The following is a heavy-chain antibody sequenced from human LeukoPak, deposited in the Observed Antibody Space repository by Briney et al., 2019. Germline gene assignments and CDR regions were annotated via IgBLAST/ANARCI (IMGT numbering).Heavy chain of an antibody. D-gene: IGHD5-24*01. CDR2: ISYDGSNK. CDR1: GFTFSSYA. Sequence: PGRSLRLSCAASGFTFSSYAMHWVRQAPGKGLEWVAVISYDGSNKYYADSVKGRFTISRDNSKNTLYLQMNSLRAEDTAVYYCATKKVDGYNRAFDYWGQGTLVTVSS. J-gene: IGHJ4*02. CDR3: ATKKVDGYNRAFDY. V-gene: IGHV3-30*04.